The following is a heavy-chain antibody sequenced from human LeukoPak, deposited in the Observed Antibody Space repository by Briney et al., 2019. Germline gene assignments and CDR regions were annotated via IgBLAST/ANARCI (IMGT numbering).Heavy chain of an antibody. J-gene: IGHJ3*02. V-gene: IGHV4-4*07. CDR2: VHLRGNG. CDR3: ARESFSRVFDI. D-gene: IGHD3-3*01. CDR1: DDSIGVVY. Sequence: SGTLSLTCAVSDDSIGVVYWSWIRQSAGKGREWMGRVHLRGNGDYNPSLKSRVTISVDTSNTQYSLNHFSLKLSSVTAADTAVYYCARESFSRVFDIWGQGTMVTVSS.